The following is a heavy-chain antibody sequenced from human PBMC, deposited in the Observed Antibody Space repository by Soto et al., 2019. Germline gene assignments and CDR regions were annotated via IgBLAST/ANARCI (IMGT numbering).Heavy chain of an antibody. Sequence: QVQLVQSGAEVKKPGSSVKVSCKASGGTFSSYAISWVRQAPGQGLEWMGLIIPIFGTANYAQKFQGRVTISADXSXTXXYTERSSRRSEGTAVYYCARDGGPSSGYYPYWFVSWGQGTLVTVSS. V-gene: IGHV1-69*12. CDR2: IIPIFGTA. CDR3: ARDGGPSSGYYPYWFVS. D-gene: IGHD3-22*01. J-gene: IGHJ5*01. CDR1: GGTFSSYA.